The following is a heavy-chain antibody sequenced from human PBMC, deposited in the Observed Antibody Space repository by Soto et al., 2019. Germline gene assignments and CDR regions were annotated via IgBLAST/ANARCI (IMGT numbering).Heavy chain of an antibody. CDR1: GFSFSSQW. V-gene: IGHV3-74*01. J-gene: IGHJ4*02. CDR3: VKDIR. CDR2: INNDGSRI. Sequence: EVQLVESGGGLVLPGGSLRLSCAASGFSFSSQWMYWVRQSPGKGPVWVSYINNDGSRIGYADSVKGRFTISRDNAKNTLYLQMNSLRVEDTAVYYCVKDIRWGRGTLVTVSS.